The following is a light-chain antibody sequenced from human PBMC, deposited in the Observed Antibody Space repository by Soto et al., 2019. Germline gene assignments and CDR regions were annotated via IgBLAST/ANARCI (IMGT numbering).Light chain of an antibody. CDR2: DAS. CDR3: QQRSNWPLT. V-gene: IGKV3-11*01. CDR1: QNIGSY. Sequence: EIVLTQSPATLSFSPGERATLSCRASQNIGSYLAWYQQRPGQAPRLLIYDASQRDAGIPTRFSGSGSGTDFTLNISSREPEDFADYYCQQRSNWPLTFGGGNKVEIK. J-gene: IGKJ4*01.